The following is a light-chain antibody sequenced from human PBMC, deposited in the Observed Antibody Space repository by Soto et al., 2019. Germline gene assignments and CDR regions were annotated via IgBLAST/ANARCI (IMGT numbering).Light chain of an antibody. CDR3: QQYGSSPLT. Sequence: EIVLPQSPGTLALSPGERATLSCRASQSVSRSYLAWYQQKPGQAPRLLICGASSRATGIQDRFSGSGSGTDFTLTISRLEPEDFAVYYCQQYGSSPLTCGGGTKVEIK. CDR1: QSVSRSY. V-gene: IGKV3-20*01. J-gene: IGKJ4*01. CDR2: GAS.